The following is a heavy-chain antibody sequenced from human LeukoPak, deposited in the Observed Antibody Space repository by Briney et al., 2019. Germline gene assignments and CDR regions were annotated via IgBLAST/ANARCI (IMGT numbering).Heavy chain of an antibody. Sequence: PSETLSLTCTVSGGSISSYYWSWLRQPPGRGLEWIGYIYYSGSTNYNPSLKSRVTISVDTSKNQFSLKLSSVTAADPAVYYCARGLRYSSGWYQWGQGTLVTVSS. D-gene: IGHD6-19*01. CDR3: ARGLRYSSGWYQ. CDR2: IYYSGST. V-gene: IGHV4-59*01. J-gene: IGHJ4*02. CDR1: GGSISSYY.